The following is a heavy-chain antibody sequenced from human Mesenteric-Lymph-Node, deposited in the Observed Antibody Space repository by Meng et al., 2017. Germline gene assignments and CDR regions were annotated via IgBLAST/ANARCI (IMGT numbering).Heavy chain of an antibody. V-gene: IGHV3-23*01. CDR3: AARGGYYY. D-gene: IGHD3-3*01. CDR2: IDAGGGYT. CDR1: GFTFSTYA. Sequence: QRLESGGGLVQPGGSLRLSCAASGFTFSTYALSWVRQAPGKGPEWVSVIDAGGGYTVYADSVKGRFTISRDNSKNTLYLQMNGLRAEDTAVYFCAARGGYYYWGQGTLVTVPS. J-gene: IGHJ4*02.